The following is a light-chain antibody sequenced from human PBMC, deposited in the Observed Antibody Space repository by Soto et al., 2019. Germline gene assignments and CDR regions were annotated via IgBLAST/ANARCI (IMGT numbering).Light chain of an antibody. V-gene: IGKV1-17*01. Sequence: DIQMTQSPSSLSASVGDRVTITCRASQGNRNDLGWYQQKQGKAPKRLIYAASSLQSGVPSRFSGSGSGTEFTLAISSLQPEDFATYYCLQHNSYPRTFGQGTKLEIK. CDR2: AAS. J-gene: IGKJ2*01. CDR1: QGNRND. CDR3: LQHNSYPRT.